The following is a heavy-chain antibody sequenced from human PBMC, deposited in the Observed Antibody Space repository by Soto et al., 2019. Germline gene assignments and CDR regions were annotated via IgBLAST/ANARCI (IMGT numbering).Heavy chain of an antibody. J-gene: IGHJ4*02. CDR2: ISNNGGST. Sequence: GGSLRLSCSASGFTLSTYAMHWVRQAPGKGLEYVSAISNNGGSTYYADSVKGRLTISRDNSKNTLYLQISSLRTADTAIYYCVKGGITRVRVVLFAYWGQGTPVTVSS. V-gene: IGHV3-64D*06. D-gene: IGHD3-10*01. CDR3: VKGGITRVRVVLFAY. CDR1: GFTLSTYA.